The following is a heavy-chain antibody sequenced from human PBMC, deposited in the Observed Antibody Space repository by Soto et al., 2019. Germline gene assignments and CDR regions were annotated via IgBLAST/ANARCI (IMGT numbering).Heavy chain of an antibody. V-gene: IGHV3-23*01. CDR1: GFTFSNFG. CDR3: ARVVYAAGSHVGLHP. D-gene: IGHD3-10*01. CDR2: ISKNGAGT. J-gene: IGHJ5*02. Sequence: EVQLLESGGGLVQSGVSMRLSCAASGFTFSNFGMNWVRQAPGKGLEWVAHISKNGAGTFYPYPVRGRFTISRDNSKNTLYLQMNSLRVADTALYHWARVVYAAGSHVGLHPWRQGTLVTVSS.